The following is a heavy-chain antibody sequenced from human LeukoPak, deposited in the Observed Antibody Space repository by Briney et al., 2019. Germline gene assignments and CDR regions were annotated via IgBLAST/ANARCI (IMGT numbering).Heavy chain of an antibody. J-gene: IGHJ4*02. CDR2: IRYDGSNK. D-gene: IGHD3-10*01. CDR1: RFTFSSYG. CDR3: SRAYDSGTYSSFDS. Sequence: PGGSLRLSCAASRFTFSSYGMHWVRQTPGKGLEWVAFIRYDGSNKYYADSMKGRFTISRDNAKKSLYLQMNSLRAEDTAVYYCSRAYDSGTYSSFDSWGQGTLVTVTS. V-gene: IGHV3-30*02.